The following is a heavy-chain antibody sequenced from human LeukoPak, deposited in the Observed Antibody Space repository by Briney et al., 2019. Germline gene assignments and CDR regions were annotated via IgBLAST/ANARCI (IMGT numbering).Heavy chain of an antibody. V-gene: IGHV4-59*06. CDR3: AAWDSSGWFPDY. D-gene: IGHD6-19*01. J-gene: IGHJ4*02. CDR1: GGSISSYY. CDR2: IYYSGST. Sequence: SETLSLTCTVSGGSISSYYWSWIRQPPGKGLEWIGYIYYSGSTYYNPSLKSRVTISVDTSKNQFSLKLSSVTAADTAVYYCAAWDSSGWFPDYWGQGTLVTVSS.